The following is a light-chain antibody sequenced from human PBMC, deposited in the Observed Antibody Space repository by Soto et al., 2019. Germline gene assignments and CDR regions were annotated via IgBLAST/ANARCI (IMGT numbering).Light chain of an antibody. CDR3: AAWDDSLSVVS. CDR1: SSNIGRNS. Sequence: QSVLTQSPSTSGTPGQRVTISCSGSSSNIGRNSVFWYQQLPGAAPKVLIYSNGQRPSGVPDRFSASKSGTSASLAISGLRSEGEADYYCAAWDDSLSVVSFGGGTQLTVL. CDR2: SNG. J-gene: IGLJ2*01. V-gene: IGLV1-47*01.